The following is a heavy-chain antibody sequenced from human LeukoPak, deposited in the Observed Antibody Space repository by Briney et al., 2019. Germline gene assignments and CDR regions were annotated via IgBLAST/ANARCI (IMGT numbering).Heavy chain of an antibody. J-gene: IGHJ5*02. Sequence: ASVKVSCKASGGTFSSYAISWVRQAPGQGLEWMGGIIPIFGTANYAQKFQGRVTITADESTSTAYMELSSLRSEDTAVYYCARVGGSSWYRGWFDPWGQGTLVTVSS. V-gene: IGHV1-69*13. CDR2: IIPIFGTA. CDR3: ARVGGSSWYRGWFDP. D-gene: IGHD6-13*01. CDR1: GGTFSSYA.